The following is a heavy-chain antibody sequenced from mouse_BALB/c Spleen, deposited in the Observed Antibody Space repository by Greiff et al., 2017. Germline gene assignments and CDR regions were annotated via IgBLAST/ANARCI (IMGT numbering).Heavy chain of an antibody. CDR2: ISSGSSTI. J-gene: IGHJ3*01. CDR3: ASMITTRGFAY. Sequence: EVQVVESGGGLVQPGGSRKLSCAASGFTFSSFGMHWVRQAPEKGLEWVAYISSGSSTIYYADTVKGRFTISRDNPKNTLFLQMTSLRSEDTAMYYCASMITTRGFAYWGQGTLVTVSA. CDR1: GFTFSSFG. V-gene: IGHV5-17*02. D-gene: IGHD2-4*01.